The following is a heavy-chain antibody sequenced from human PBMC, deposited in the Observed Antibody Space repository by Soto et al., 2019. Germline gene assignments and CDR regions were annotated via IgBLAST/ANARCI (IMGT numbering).Heavy chain of an antibody. Sequence: EVQLVESGGGLVKPGGSLRLSCAASGFTFTNAWMSWVRQAPGKGLEWIGRIKSKTDGGTTDYAAPVKDRFTISRDDSRNTLYLQMNSLKIEDTAMYYCTTDDPINRSWGQGTLVTVSS. J-gene: IGHJ5*02. CDR1: GFTFTNAW. V-gene: IGHV3-15*01. CDR2: IKSKTDGGTT. CDR3: TTDDPINRS.